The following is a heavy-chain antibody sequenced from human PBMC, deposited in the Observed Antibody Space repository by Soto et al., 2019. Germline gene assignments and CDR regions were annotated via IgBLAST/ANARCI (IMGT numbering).Heavy chain of an antibody. J-gene: IGHJ4*02. CDR2: ISYDGTNK. CDR1: GFSFSISP. V-gene: IGHV3-30-3*01. Sequence: GGSLRLCCAASGFSFSISPMHWVREAPGKGPEWVALISYDGTNKFYADSVKGRFTISRDNSKSTLYLQVDSLRPEDAAVYYCARDPKTSGGQHWAFNYFDSWGQGTLVTVSS. D-gene: IGHD7-27*01. CDR3: ARDPKTSGGQHWAFNYFDS.